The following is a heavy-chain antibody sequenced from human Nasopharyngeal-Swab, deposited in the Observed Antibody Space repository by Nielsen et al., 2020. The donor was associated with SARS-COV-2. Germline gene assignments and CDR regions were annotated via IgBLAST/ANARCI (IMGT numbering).Heavy chain of an antibody. CDR2: IRYDGFNQ. CDR1: GFTFSSYG. D-gene: IGHD3-16*01. Sequence: GESLKISCAASGFTFSSYGMHWVRQAPGEGLEWVAFIRYDGFNQHYVDSVKGRFTISRDSFKYTLYLQLNSLRAEDTAVYYCAKDHKMDSGGGVGYMDVWGKGTTVTVSS. J-gene: IGHJ6*03. CDR3: AKDHKMDSGGGVGYMDV. V-gene: IGHV3-30*02.